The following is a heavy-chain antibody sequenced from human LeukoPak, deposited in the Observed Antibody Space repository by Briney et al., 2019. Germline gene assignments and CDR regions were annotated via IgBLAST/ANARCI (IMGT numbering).Heavy chain of an antibody. V-gene: IGHV3-21*01. D-gene: IGHD3-3*01. CDR1: GFTFSSYS. CDR2: ISSSSGYI. CDR3: ARDMYDFWSGVGY. J-gene: IGHJ4*02. Sequence: GGSLRLSCAASGFTFSSYSMNWVRQAPGKGLEWVSSISSSSGYIYYADSVKGRFTISRDNAKNSLYLQMNILRAEDTAVYYCARDMYDFWSGVGYWGQGTLVTVSS.